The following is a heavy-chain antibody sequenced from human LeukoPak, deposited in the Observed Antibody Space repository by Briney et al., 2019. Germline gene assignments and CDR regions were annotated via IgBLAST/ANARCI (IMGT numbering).Heavy chain of an antibody. CDR1: GFTFSSYS. J-gene: IGHJ4*02. Sequence: WGSLRFSCAASGFTFSSYSMNWLRQAPGKGLEGVSSISCSSSYIYYAYSVKGRFTISRDKAKNSLYLQMNSLRAEDTALYYCARVIAAAGTLDYWGQGTLVTVSS. CDR2: ISCSSSYI. CDR3: ARVIAAAGTLDY. D-gene: IGHD6-13*01. V-gene: IGHV3-21*01.